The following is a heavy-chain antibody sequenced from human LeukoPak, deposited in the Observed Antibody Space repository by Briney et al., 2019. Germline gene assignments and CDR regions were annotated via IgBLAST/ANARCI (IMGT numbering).Heavy chain of an antibody. J-gene: IGHJ4*02. CDR1: GFTFSSYA. Sequence: GGSLRLSCAASGFTFSSYAMHWVRQAPGKGLEWVSAISGSGGSTYYADSVKGRFTISRDNSKNTLYLQMNSLRAEDTALYYCAKAATNYYDSSGYFDYWGQGTLVTVSS. V-gene: IGHV3-23*01. D-gene: IGHD3-22*01. CDR2: ISGSGGST. CDR3: AKAATNYYDSSGYFDY.